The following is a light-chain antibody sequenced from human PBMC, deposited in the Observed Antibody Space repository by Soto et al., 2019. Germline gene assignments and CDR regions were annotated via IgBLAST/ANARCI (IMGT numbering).Light chain of an antibody. CDR1: QSVSSN. CDR3: QQYNNWPQT. Sequence: IVVSRSLATVSLKTGERATLSCRASQSVSSNLAWYQQKPGQAPRLLIYGASTRATGIPARFSGSGSGTEFTLTISSLQSEDFAVYYCQQYNNWPQTFGQGTKVDI. CDR2: GAS. V-gene: IGKV3-15*01. J-gene: IGKJ1*01.